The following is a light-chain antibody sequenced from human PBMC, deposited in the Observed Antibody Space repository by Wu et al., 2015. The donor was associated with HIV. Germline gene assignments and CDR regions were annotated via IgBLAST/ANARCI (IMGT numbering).Light chain of an antibody. V-gene: IGKV3-20*01. J-gene: IGKJ4*01. Sequence: ETVLTQSPGTLSLSPGERVTLSCRASQSVNRNYLAWYQQKPGQAPRLLIYGASSRATGIPDRFSGSGSGTDFTLTISRLEPEDFAVYYCHQYIFWPTFGGGTKVEIK. CDR3: HQYIFWPT. CDR1: QSVNRNY. CDR2: GAS.